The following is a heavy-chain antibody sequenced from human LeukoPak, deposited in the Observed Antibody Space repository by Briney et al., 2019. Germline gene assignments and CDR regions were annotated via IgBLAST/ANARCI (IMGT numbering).Heavy chain of an antibody. CDR1: GYTFTSYG. D-gene: IGHD3-3*01. CDR2: ISAYNGNT. V-gene: IGHV1-18*04. J-gene: IGHJ6*02. Sequence: ASVKVSCKASGYTFTSYGISWVRQAPGQGLEWMGWISAYNGNTNYAQKFQGRVTITADKSTSTAYMELSSLRSEDTAVYYCASCFWSGYKSSYYYGMDVWGQGTTVTVSS. CDR3: ASCFWSGYKSSYYYGMDV.